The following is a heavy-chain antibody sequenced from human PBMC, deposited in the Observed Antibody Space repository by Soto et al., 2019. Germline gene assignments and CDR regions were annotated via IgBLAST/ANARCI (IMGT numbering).Heavy chain of an antibody. V-gene: IGHV3-9*01. CDR2: ISLDSGRI. CDR1: GFTFDDYA. D-gene: IGHD2-21*02. CDR3: ATDMQPMMTSINN. Sequence: GGSLRLSWAAAGFTFDDYAMHWVRQSPGKGLEWVSGISLDSGRINYADPVKGRFTISRDNAKNSMYLQMNSLRAEDTALYYGATDMQPMMTSINNWGRGTLVTISS. J-gene: IGHJ4*02.